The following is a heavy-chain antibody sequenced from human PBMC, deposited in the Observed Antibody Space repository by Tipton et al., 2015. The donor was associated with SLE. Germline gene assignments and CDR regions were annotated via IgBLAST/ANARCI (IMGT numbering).Heavy chain of an antibody. D-gene: IGHD3-10*01. CDR1: GFTFTSYW. J-gene: IGHJ3*02. CDR2: IYPGDSDT. Sequence: QLVQSGAEVKKPGESLKISCKGSGFTFTSYWIGWARQLPGKGLEWMGIIYPGDSDTRYSLSFQGQVTISADKSITTAYLQWSSLKASDTAMYYCAKGKSGSYRDVFNIWGQGTMVTVSS. V-gene: IGHV5-51*03. CDR3: AKGKSGSYRDVFNI.